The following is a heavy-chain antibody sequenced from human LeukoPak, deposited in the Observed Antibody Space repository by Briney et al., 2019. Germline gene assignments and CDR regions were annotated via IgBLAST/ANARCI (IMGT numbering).Heavy chain of an antibody. CDR2: IYYDGST. CDR1: GGSISSYY. J-gene: IGHJ4*02. CDR3: ARDNQYNSASSDYGGTNFDS. V-gene: IGHV4-59*12. D-gene: IGHD4-17*01. Sequence: SETLSLTCTVSGGSISSYYWSWIRQSPGKRLEWIGYIYYDGSTNYNPSLRGRVTISGDTSKNRFSLKLSPVTAADTAMYYCARDNQYNSASSDYGGTNFDSWGQGTLVTVSS.